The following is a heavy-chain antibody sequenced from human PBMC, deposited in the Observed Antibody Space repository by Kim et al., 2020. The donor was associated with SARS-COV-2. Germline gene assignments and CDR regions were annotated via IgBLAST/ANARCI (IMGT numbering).Heavy chain of an antibody. D-gene: IGHD6-13*01. CDR3: ARVGSTVAAGTIDY. CDR1: GFFFSDYY. CDR2: ISSSGFTT. Sequence: GGSLRLSCAASGFFFSDYYMSWIRQAPGKGLEWVSYISSSGFTTHYADSVKGRFTISRDNAKNSLYLQMNSLRAEDTALYYCARVGSTVAAGTIDYWGHGTLDTASS. J-gene: IGHJ4*01. V-gene: IGHV3-11*01.